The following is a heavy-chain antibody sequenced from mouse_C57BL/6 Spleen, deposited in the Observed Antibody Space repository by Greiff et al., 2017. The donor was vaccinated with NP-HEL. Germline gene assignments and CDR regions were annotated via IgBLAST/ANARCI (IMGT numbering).Heavy chain of an antibody. CDR2: INPSNGGT. V-gene: IGHV1-53*01. D-gene: IGHD2-5*01. CDR1: GYTFTSYW. J-gene: IGHJ4*01. Sequence: VQLKQPGTELVKPGASVKLSCKASGYTFTSYWMHWVKQRPGQGLEWIGNINPSNGGTNYNEKFKSKATLTVDKSSSTAYMQLSSLTSEDSAVYYCAREAYYSNYNYAMDYWGQGTSVTVSS. CDR3: AREAYYSNYNYAMDY.